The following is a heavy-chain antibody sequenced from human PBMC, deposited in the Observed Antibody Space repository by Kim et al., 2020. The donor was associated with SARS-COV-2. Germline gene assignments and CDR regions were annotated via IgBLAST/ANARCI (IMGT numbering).Heavy chain of an antibody. CDR1: GFTFSSYS. D-gene: IGHD3-9*01. Sequence: GGSLRLSCAASGFTFSSYSMNWVRQAPGKGLEWVSSISSSSSYIYYADSVKGRFTISRDNAKNSLYLQMNSLRAEDTAVYYCARDIPLVRRYFDWLLSNGMDVWGQGTTVTVSS. V-gene: IGHV3-21*01. J-gene: IGHJ6*02. CDR2: ISSSSSYI. CDR3: ARDIPLVRRYFDWLLSNGMDV.